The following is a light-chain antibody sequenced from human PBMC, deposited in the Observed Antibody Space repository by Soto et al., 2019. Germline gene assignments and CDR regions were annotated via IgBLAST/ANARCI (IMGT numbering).Light chain of an antibody. CDR1: SPNIGSNS. CDR3: AAWDDSLGGPV. Sequence: QSVLTQPPSASGTPGQRVTISCSGSSPNIGSNSVYWYEQLPGTAPKLLIYNNDQRPSGVPDRFSGSKSGTSASLAISGLRSEDEADYYCAAWDDSLGGPVFGGGTKLTVL. V-gene: IGLV1-47*02. CDR2: NND. J-gene: IGLJ3*02.